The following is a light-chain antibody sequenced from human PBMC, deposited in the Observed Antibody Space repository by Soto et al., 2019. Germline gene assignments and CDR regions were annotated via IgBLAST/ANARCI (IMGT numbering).Light chain of an antibody. CDR2: KAS. CDR1: QSISSW. V-gene: IGKV1-5*03. Sequence: DIQMSQWPSSLSASVGDRVTITCRTSQSISSWLAWYQQKPGKAPKLLIYKASTLKSGVPSRFSGSGSGTEFTLTISSLQPDDFATYYCQHYNSYSEAFGQGTKVDIK. CDR3: QHYNSYSEA. J-gene: IGKJ1*01.